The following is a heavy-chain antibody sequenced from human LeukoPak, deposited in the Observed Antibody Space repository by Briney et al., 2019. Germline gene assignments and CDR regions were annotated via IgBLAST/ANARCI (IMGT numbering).Heavy chain of an antibody. CDR2: INWNGGST. D-gene: IGHD3-10*01. Sequence: SGGSLRLSCAASGFTFDDYDMSWVRQAPGKGLEWVSGINWNGGSTGYADSVKGRFTISRDNSKNTLYLQMNSLRAEDTAVYYCAKDGYYYGSGSYYEDYYMDVWGKGTTVTVSS. CDR1: GFTFDDYD. CDR3: AKDGYYYGSGSYYEDYYMDV. V-gene: IGHV3-20*04. J-gene: IGHJ6*03.